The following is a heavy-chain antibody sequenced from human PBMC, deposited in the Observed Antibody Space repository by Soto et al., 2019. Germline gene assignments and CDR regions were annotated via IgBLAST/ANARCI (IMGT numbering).Heavy chain of an antibody. CDR2: IYHSGST. Sequence: SETLSLTCAVSGGSISSGGYSWSWIRQPPGKGMEWIGYIYHSGSTYYNPSLKSRVTISVDRSKNQFSLKLSSVTAADTAVYYCARKNGVLDAFDIWGQGTMVTVSS. CDR3: ARKNGVLDAFDI. CDR1: GGSISSGGYS. V-gene: IGHV4-30-2*01. J-gene: IGHJ3*02. D-gene: IGHD4-17*01.